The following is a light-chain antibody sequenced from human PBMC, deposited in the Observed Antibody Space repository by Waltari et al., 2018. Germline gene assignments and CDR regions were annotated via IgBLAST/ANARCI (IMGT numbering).Light chain of an antibody. J-gene: IGKJ5*01. CDR3: QQANSFPRN. Sequence: DIQMTQSPFSVSASVGDRVTITCRASQGIGSWLPWYQQKPGEAPKLLIYGTSTLKSGVPSRFSGSGSGTDFTLTISSLQPEDCATYYCQQANSFPRNFGQGTRVDIK. CDR2: GTS. CDR1: QGIGSW. V-gene: IGKV1-12*01.